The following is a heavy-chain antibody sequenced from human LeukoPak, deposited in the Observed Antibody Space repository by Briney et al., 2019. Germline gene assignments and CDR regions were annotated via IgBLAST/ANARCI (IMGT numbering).Heavy chain of an antibody. CDR2: ISAYNGNT. V-gene: IGHV1-18*01. D-gene: IGHD3-10*01. J-gene: IGHJ6*02. CDR3: ARDLISTMVRGARADYYYGMDV. CDR1: GYTFTSYG. Sequence: ASVKVSCKASGYTFTSYGISWVRQAAGQGLEWMGWISAYNGNTNYAQKLQGRVTMTTDTSTSTAYMELSRLRSDDTAVYYCARDLISTMVRGARADYYYGMDVWGQGTTVTVSS.